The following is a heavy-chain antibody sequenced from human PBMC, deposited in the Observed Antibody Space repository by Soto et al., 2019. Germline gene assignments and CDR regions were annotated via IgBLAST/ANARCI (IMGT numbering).Heavy chain of an antibody. CDR2: IYWDDDK. CDR1: GFSLSTSGVG. V-gene: IGHV2-5*02. J-gene: IGHJ6*02. Sequence: QITLKESGPTLVKPTQTLTLTCTFSGFSLSTSGVGVGWIRQPPGKALEWLALIYWDDDKRYSPSLKSRLTXXXXXXXXXXXXXXXXXXXXXXXXXYXXXXXXXXGVGMDVWGQGTTVTVSS. CDR3: XXXXXXXGVGMDV. D-gene: IGHD3-10*01.